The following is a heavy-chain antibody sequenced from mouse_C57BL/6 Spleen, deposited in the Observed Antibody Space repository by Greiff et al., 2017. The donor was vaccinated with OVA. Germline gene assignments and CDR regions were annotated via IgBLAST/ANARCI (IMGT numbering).Heavy chain of an antibody. V-gene: IGHV1-69*01. D-gene: IGHD1-1*01. J-gene: IGHJ2*01. CDR1: GYTFTSYW. CDR2: IDPSDSYT. Sequence: QVQLQQPGAELVMPGASVKLSCKASGYTFTSYWMHWVKQRPGQGLEWIGEIDPSDSYTNYNQKFKGKSTLTVDKSSSTAYMQLSSLTSEDSAVYYCARAGYYDDWGQGTTLTVSS. CDR3: ARAGYYDD.